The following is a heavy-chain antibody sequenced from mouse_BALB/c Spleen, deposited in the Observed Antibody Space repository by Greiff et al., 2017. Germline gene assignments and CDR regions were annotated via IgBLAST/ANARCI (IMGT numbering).Heavy chain of an antibody. J-gene: IGHJ3*01. CDR2: ISYDGSN. V-gene: IGHV3-6*02. Sequence: ESGPGLVKPSQSLSLTCSVTGYSITSGYYWNWIRQFPGNKLEWMGYISYDGSNNYNPSLKNRISITRDTSKNQFFLKLNSVTTEDTATYYCARGYDGYQAWFAYWGQGTLVTVSA. D-gene: IGHD2-3*01. CDR1: GYSITSGYY. CDR3: ARGYDGYQAWFAY.